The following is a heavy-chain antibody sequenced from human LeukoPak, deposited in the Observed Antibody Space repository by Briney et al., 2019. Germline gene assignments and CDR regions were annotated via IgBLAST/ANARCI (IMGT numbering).Heavy chain of an antibody. V-gene: IGHV1-2*02. CDR2: INPNSGGT. CDR3: ARDLSVTTVTNPRTDY. CDR1: GYTFTGYY. J-gene: IGHJ4*02. Sequence: ASVKVSCKASGYTFTGYYMHWVRQAPGQGLEWMGWINPNSGGTNYAQKFQGRVTMTRDTSISTAYMELSRLRSDDTAVYYCARDLSVTTVTNPRTDYWGQRTLVTVSS. D-gene: IGHD4-17*01.